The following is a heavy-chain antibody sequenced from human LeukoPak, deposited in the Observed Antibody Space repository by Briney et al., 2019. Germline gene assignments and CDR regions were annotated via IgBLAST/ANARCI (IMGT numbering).Heavy chain of an antibody. CDR3: ARQNDFRLDY. CDR1: GYTFSSYW. V-gene: IGHV5-51*01. J-gene: IGHJ4*02. D-gene: IGHD3-3*01. Sequence: GGSLRLSCKGTGYTFSSYWIGWVRQMPGKGLEWMGIIYPGDSDTRYSPSLQGQVTISVDTSIGTAYLQWSSLKASDTAIYYCARQNDFRLDYWGQGTLVTVSS. CDR2: IYPGDSDT.